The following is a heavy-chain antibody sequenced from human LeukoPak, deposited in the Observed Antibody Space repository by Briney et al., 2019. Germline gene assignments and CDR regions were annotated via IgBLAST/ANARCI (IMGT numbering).Heavy chain of an antibody. J-gene: IGHJ3*02. CDR2: INPNSGGT. CDR3: ARVFRQWLVRNAFDI. CDR1: GYTFTGYY. D-gene: IGHD6-19*01. Sequence: ASVKVSCKASGYTFTGYYMHWVRQAPGQGLEWMGWINPNSGGTNYAQKFQGRVTMTRDTSISIAYMELSRLRSDDTAVYYCARVFRQWLVRNAFDIWGQGTMVTVSS. V-gene: IGHV1-2*02.